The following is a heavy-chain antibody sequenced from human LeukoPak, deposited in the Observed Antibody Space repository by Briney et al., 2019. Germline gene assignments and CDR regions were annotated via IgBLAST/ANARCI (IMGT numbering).Heavy chain of an antibody. CDR2: IYYSGST. D-gene: IGHD3-10*01. Sequence: PSETLSLTCTVSGGSISSGDYYWSWIRQPPGKGLEWIGYIYYSGSTYYNPSHKSRVTISVDTSKNQFSLKLSSVTAADTAVYYCARSMVRGVISDYWGQGTLVTVSS. CDR1: GGSISSGDYY. J-gene: IGHJ4*02. V-gene: IGHV4-30-4*01. CDR3: ARSMVRGVISDY.